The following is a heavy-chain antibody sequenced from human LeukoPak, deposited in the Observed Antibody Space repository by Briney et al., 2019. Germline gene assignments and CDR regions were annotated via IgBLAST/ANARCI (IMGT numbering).Heavy chain of an antibody. CDR3: ARHGDSSGYYYAIDY. D-gene: IGHD3-22*01. V-gene: IGHV4-34*01. CDR1: GGSFSGYY. J-gene: IGHJ4*02. Sequence: PSETLSLTCAVYGGSFSGYYWSWIRQPPGKGLEWIGEINHSGSANYNPSLKSRVTISVDTSKNQFSLKLSSVTAADTAVYYCARHGDSSGYYYAIDYWGQGTLVTVSS. CDR2: INHSGSA.